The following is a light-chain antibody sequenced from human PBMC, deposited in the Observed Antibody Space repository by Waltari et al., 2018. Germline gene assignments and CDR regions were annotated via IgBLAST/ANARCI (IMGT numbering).Light chain of an antibody. Sequence: YRQTRAQAQRPLVYKANARSSGVPDCFSGCRRGSSAALTSTGAQADDESDYYCALYVGRGIWVFGGGTRLTVL. V-gene: IGLV8-61*02. J-gene: IGLJ3*02. CDR2: KAN. CDR3: ALYVGRGIWV.